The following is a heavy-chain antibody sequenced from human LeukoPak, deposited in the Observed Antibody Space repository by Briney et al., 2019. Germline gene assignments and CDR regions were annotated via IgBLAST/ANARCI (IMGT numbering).Heavy chain of an antibody. CDR1: GVSISTSCW. Sequence: PSETLSLTCAVSGVSISTSCWWSWVRQPPGRGLEWIGEISHSGNTTYIPFLESRVSMSMDTSKNQFSLKLTSVTAADTAVYYCAMSRGWFRLDQWGQGALVTVSS. V-gene: IGHV4-4*02. CDR2: ISHSGNT. J-gene: IGHJ4*02. CDR3: AMSRGWFRLDQ. D-gene: IGHD6-19*01.